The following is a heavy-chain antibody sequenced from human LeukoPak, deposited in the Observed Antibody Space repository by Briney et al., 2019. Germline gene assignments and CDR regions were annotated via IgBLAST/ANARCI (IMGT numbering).Heavy chain of an antibody. CDR2: ISSSGSTI. D-gene: IGHD5-18*01. Sequence: GGSLRLSCAASGFTFSDYYMSWIRQAPGKGLEWVSYISSSGSTIYYADSVKGRFTISRDNAKNSLYLQMNSLRAEDTAVYYCARSGAMVTDDAFDIWGQGTLVTVSS. V-gene: IGHV3-11*01. CDR1: GFTFSDYY. J-gene: IGHJ3*02. CDR3: ARSGAMVTDDAFDI.